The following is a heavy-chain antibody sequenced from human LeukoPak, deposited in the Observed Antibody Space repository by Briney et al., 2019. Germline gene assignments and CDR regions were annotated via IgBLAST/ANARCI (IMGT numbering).Heavy chain of an antibody. Sequence: GASVKVSCKASGGTLNNCAINWVRQAPGQGLEWMGGTIPIFGTVNYAQKFQGRVTITADESTSTANMELSSLRSDDTAVYYCARSPGIAVASAYGMDVWGQGTTVTVSS. CDR2: TIPIFGTV. D-gene: IGHD6-19*01. CDR3: ARSPGIAVASAYGMDV. CDR1: GGTLNNCA. J-gene: IGHJ6*02. V-gene: IGHV1-69*13.